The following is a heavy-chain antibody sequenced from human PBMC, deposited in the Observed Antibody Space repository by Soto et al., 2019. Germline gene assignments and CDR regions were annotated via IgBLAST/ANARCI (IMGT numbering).Heavy chain of an antibody. Sequence: QVQLQESGPGLVKPSETLSLTCTVSGGSISSYYWSWIRQPAGKGLEWIGRIYTSGSTNYNPPLKSQVTMSVDTAKNHSSLTVSSVTAADTAVYYCARGYRYAFDICGQGTMVTVS. CDR2: IYTSGST. CDR3: ARGYRYAFDI. J-gene: IGHJ3*02. CDR1: GGSISSYY. D-gene: IGHD1-26*01. V-gene: IGHV4-4*07.